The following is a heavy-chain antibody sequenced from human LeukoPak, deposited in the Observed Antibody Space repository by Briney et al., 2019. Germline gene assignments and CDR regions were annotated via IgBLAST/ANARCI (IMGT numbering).Heavy chain of an antibody. Sequence: PGGSLRLSCAASGFTFSSYNMNWVRPAPGKGLEWVSSISSSSAYIYYADSVKGRFTISRDNAKNSLYLQMNSLRAEDTAVYYCARGMATIDGYYYYMDVWGKGTTVTVSS. CDR3: ARGMATIDGYYYYMDV. J-gene: IGHJ6*03. CDR2: ISSSSAYI. D-gene: IGHD5-24*01. V-gene: IGHV3-21*01. CDR1: GFTFSSYN.